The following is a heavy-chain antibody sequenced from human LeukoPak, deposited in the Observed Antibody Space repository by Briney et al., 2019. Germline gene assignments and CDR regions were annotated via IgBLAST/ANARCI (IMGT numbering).Heavy chain of an antibody. CDR2: ISYDGSNK. CDR1: GFTFSSYG. D-gene: IGHD1-26*01. CDR3: AKDFSYSGSSYGMDV. Sequence: PGGSLRLSCAASGFTFSSYGMHWVRQAPGKGLEWVAVISYDGSNKYYADSVKGRFTISRDNSKNTLYLQMNSLRAEGTAVYYCAKDFSYSGSSYGMDVWGQGTTVTVSS. J-gene: IGHJ6*02. V-gene: IGHV3-30*18.